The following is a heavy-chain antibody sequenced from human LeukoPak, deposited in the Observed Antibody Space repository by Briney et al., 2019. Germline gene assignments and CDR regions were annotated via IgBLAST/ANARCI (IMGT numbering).Heavy chain of an antibody. Sequence: ASVKVSCKASGYTFTDYYMHWVRQAPGQGLEWMGWINPNSGGTNYAQKFQGRVTMTRDTSITTAYMELSRLRSDDTTVYYCAREGTGSNAFDIWGQGTMVTVSS. CDR1: GYTFTDYY. D-gene: IGHD7-27*01. V-gene: IGHV1-2*02. CDR3: AREGTGSNAFDI. CDR2: INPNSGGT. J-gene: IGHJ3*02.